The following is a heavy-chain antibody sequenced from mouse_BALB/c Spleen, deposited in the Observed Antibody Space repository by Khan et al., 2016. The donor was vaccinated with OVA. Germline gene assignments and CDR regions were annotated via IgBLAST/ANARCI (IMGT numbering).Heavy chain of an antibody. J-gene: IGHJ3*01. D-gene: IGHD2-2*01. V-gene: IGHV1S81*02. Sequence: VQLQQSGAELVKPGASVKLSCKASGYTFTSYYMYWVKQRPGQGLEWIGEINPNNGGSNCNEKFKSKATLTVDKSSSTAYMQLSSLNSEDSAVYYCTRSGYGSFAYWGQGTLVTVSA. CDR2: INPNNGGS. CDR1: GYTFTSYY. CDR3: TRSGYGSFAY.